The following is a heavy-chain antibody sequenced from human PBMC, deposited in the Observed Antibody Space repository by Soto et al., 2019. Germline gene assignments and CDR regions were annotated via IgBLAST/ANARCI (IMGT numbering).Heavy chain of an antibody. CDR3: ARDLAKGGGSAGFDY. V-gene: IGHV1-2*02. J-gene: IGHJ4*02. CDR2: INPKSGGT. Sequence: GSVKGSFQSCGGPFTAKYMHSVRQAAGQGFEWMGWINPKSGGTKYPQKFQGRVTMTRDTSLSTVYMTLTRLTSDDTAVYYCARDLAKGGGSAGFDYWGQGTLVTVSS. D-gene: IGHD1-26*01. CDR1: GGPFTAKY.